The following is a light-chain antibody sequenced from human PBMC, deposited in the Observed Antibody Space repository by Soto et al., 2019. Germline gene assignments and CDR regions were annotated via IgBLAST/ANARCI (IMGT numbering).Light chain of an antibody. V-gene: IGKV1-27*01. J-gene: IGKJ3*01. Sequence: DIQMTQSPPSLSASVGDRVTISCRSSQGINNYIAWYQQKPGKAPKLLIYDASSLQSGVPPRFSGSGSGTDFTLTISSLQPEDVATYYCQRHNGASPITFGPATKVGV. CDR3: QRHNGASPIT. CDR2: DAS. CDR1: QGINNY.